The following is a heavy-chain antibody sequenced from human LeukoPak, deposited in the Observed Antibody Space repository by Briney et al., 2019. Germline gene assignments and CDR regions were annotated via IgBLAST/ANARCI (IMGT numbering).Heavy chain of an antibody. CDR2: ISYDGSNK. V-gene: IGHV3-30*18. D-gene: IGHD3-22*01. J-gene: IGHJ5*02. CDR3: AKGDSSGYYFPSFRFDP. Sequence: GGSLRLSCAASGFTFSSYGMHWVRKAPGKGLERVAVISYDGSNKYYADSVKGRFTISRDNSKNTLYLQMNSLRAEDTAVYYCAKGDSSGYYFPSFRFDPWGQGTLVTVSS. CDR1: GFTFSSYG.